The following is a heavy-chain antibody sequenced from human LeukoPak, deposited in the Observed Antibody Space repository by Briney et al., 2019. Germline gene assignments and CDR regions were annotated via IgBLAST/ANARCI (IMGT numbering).Heavy chain of an antibody. V-gene: IGHV4-61*02. D-gene: IGHD3-22*01. J-gene: IGHJ2*01. CDR2: IYTSGST. CDR1: GGSITSSSYY. Sequence: SETLSLTCTVSGGSITSSSYYWSWIRQPAGKGLEWIGRIYTSGSTNYNPSLKSRVTISVDTSKNQFSLKLRSVTAADTAVYYCAREIGRIGVVVIAWYFDLWGRGTLVTVSS. CDR3: AREIGRIGVVVIAWYFDL.